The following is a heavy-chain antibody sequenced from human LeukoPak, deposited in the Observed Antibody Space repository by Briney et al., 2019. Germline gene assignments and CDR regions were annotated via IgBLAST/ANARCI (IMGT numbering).Heavy chain of an antibody. V-gene: IGHV5-51*01. D-gene: IGHD5-12*01. J-gene: IGHJ6*03. Sequence: GESLKISCKGSGYSFTSYWIGWVRQMPGKGLEWMGIIYPGDSDTRYSPSFQGQVTISADKSISTAYLQWSSLKASDTAMYYCARRGYSGYGSTYYYYYMDVWGKGTTVTVSS. CDR3: ARRGYSGYGSTYYYYYMDV. CDR2: IYPGDSDT. CDR1: GYSFTSYW.